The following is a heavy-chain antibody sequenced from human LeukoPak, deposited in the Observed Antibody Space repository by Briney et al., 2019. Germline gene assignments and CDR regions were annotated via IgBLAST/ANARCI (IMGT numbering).Heavy chain of an antibody. CDR2: IYYSGST. Sequence: SETLSLTCTVSGGSISSSYYWGWIRQPPGKGLEWIGSIYYSGSTYYNPSLKSRVTISVDTSKNQFSLKLSSVTAADTAVYYCARGPLYYYGSGSYFDYWGQGTLVTVSS. J-gene: IGHJ4*02. D-gene: IGHD3-10*01. CDR1: GGSISSSYY. V-gene: IGHV4-39*07. CDR3: ARGPLYYYGSGSYFDY.